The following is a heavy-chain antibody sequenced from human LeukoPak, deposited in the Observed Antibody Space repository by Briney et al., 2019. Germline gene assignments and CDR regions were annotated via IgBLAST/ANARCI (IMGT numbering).Heavy chain of an antibody. V-gene: IGHV3-74*01. J-gene: IGHJ4*02. CDR1: GFTFSDYW. Sequence: PGRSLRLSCAASGFTFSDYWMHWVRQGPGKGLVWVSRINSDGTSPSYADSLKGRFTISRDNAKNTLYLQMNSLGAEDTAVYYCTRDPGYWGQGTLVTVSS. CDR3: TRDPGY. CDR2: INSDGTSP.